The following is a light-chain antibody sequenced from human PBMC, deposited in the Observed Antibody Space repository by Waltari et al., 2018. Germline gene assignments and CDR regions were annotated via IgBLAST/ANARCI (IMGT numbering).Light chain of an antibody. V-gene: IGKV3-11*01. CDR1: QSVSSY. CDR3: QQRSN. CDR2: DAS. Sequence: EIVLTQSPATLSLSPGERATLSCRASQSVSSYLAWYQQKPGQAPRLLIYDASNRATGIPARFSGSGSVTDFTLTINSLEPEDFAVYYCQQRSNFGPGTKVDIK. J-gene: IGKJ3*01.